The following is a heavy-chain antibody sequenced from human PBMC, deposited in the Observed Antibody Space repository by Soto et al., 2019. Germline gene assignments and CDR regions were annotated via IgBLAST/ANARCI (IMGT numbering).Heavy chain of an antibody. Sequence: GGSLRLSCAASGFTFGSYGMSWVRQAPGKGLEWVSGISGSGGSTSYADSVKGRFTISRDNSKNTLYLQMNRLRADETAVYVCAKSAPQLGSSRAHYYYYMDVWGKGTPVTVSS. J-gene: IGHJ6*03. CDR1: GFTFGSYG. D-gene: IGHD6-13*01. CDR3: AKSAPQLGSSRAHYYYYMDV. V-gene: IGHV3-23*01. CDR2: ISGSGGST.